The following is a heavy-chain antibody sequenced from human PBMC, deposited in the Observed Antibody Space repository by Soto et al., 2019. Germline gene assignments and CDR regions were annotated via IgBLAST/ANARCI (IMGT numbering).Heavy chain of an antibody. D-gene: IGHD5-12*01. Sequence: PSETLSLTCAVYGGSFSGYYWSWIRQPPGKGLEWIGEINHSGSTNYNPSLKSRVTISVDTSKNQFSPKLSSVTAADTAVYYCAGPESGYDFYYYYMDVWGKGTTVTV. CDR2: INHSGST. CDR1: GGSFSGYY. V-gene: IGHV4-34*01. CDR3: AGPESGYDFYYYYMDV. J-gene: IGHJ6*03.